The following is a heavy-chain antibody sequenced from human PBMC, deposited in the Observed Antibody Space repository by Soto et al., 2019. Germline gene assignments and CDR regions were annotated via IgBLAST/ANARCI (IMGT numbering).Heavy chain of an antibody. V-gene: IGHV3-30*18. D-gene: IGHD2-15*01. CDR1: GFTFSYG. Sequence: VQLLESGGGLIQPGGSLRLSCAASGFTFSYGIHWLRPAPGKGLEWVAYISYDSSNKFYGDSVKGRFTISRDNSKNTQFLQMHSLRAEDTVVYYCAKLVIGYCSGNTCDDYWGQGTLVAVSS. J-gene: IGHJ4*02. CDR3: AKLVIGYCSGNTCDDY. CDR2: ISYDSSNK.